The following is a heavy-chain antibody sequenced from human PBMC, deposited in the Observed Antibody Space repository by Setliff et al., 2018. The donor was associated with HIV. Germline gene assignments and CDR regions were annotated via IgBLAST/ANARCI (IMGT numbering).Heavy chain of an antibody. CDR1: GFTVNSGA. CDR2: VGCWGTCT. CDR3: ARDLDPYFAKAV. J-gene: IGHJ6*02. V-gene: IGHV3-23*01. Sequence: PGGSLRLSCAGSGFTVNSGAMNWVRQAPGKGLEWVSTVGCWGTCTYFADSVKGRFTISADTSKNTLYLQMTRLSAEDTAVYYCARDLDPYFAKAVWGQGTTVTVSS.